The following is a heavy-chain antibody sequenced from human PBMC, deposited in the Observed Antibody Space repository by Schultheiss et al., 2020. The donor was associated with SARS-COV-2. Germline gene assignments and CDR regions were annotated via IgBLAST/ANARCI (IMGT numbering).Heavy chain of an antibody. D-gene: IGHD3-3*02. CDR2: ISSSSSYI. Sequence: GGSLRLSCAASGFTFSSYSMNWVRQAPGKGLEWVSSISSSSSYIYYADSVKGRFTISRDNAKNSLYLQMNSLTDEDTAVYYCASHIRSNWFDDWGQGTLVTVSS. J-gene: IGHJ5*02. CDR1: GFTFSSYS. CDR3: ASHIRSNWFDD. V-gene: IGHV3-21*01.